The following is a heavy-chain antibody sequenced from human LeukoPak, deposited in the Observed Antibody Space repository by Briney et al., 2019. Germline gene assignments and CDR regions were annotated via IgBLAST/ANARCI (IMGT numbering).Heavy chain of an antibody. CDR3: ARVERITIPRTADYYYGMDV. Sequence: SETLSLTCTVSGGSISSYYWSWIRQPPGKGLEWIGYIYYSGGTNYNPSLKSRVTISVDTSKNQFSLKLSSVTAADTAVYYCARVERITIPRTADYYYGMDVWGQGTTVTVSS. CDR2: IYYSGGT. V-gene: IGHV4-59*01. J-gene: IGHJ6*02. D-gene: IGHD3-3*01. CDR1: GGSISSYY.